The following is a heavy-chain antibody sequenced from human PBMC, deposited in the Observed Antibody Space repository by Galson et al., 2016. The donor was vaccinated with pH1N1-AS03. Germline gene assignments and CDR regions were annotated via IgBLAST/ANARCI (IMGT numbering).Heavy chain of an antibody. CDR3: TTKQVSAMDV. CDR1: GFTFTSYS. CDR2: IKGKTDGGTV. D-gene: IGHD2-8*01. V-gene: IGHV3-15*01. Sequence: SLRLSCAASGFTFTSYSMNWVRQAPGKGLEWVGRIKGKTDGGTVDYAAPVKGRFTISRDDSETTLYLQMNSLKTEDTGVYYCTTKQVSAMDVWGQGTTVTVSS. J-gene: IGHJ6*02.